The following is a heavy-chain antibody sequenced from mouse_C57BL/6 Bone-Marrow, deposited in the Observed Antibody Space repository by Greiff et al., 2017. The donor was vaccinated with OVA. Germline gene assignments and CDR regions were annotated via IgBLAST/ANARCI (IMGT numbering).Heavy chain of an antibody. CDR3: ARGTLLGGAWFAY. Sequence: VQLQQSGAELVRPGASVKLSCKASGYTFTDYYINWVKQRPGQGLEWIARIYPGSGNTYYNEKFKGKATLTAEKSSSTAYMQVSSLTSEDSAVYFCARGTLLGGAWFAYWGQGTLVTVSA. CDR1: GYTFTDYY. J-gene: IGHJ3*01. V-gene: IGHV1-76*01. D-gene: IGHD4-1*01. CDR2: IYPGSGNT.